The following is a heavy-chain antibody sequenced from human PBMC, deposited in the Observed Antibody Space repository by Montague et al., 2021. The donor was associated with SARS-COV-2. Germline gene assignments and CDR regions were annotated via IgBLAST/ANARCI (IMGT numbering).Heavy chain of an antibody. CDR3: ARLRGDYGGTYDTFDI. Sequence: DTLSLTCTVSGGSISRRSYEWGWIHEPPGKGLEWIGSIYYSGSTYYNPSVKSRVTISVDTSKNQFSLKLSSVTAADTAVYYCARLRGDYGGTYDTFDIWGQGTMVTVSS. J-gene: IGHJ3*02. V-gene: IGHV4-39*01. CDR2: IYYSGST. D-gene: IGHD4-23*01. CDR1: GGSISRRSYE.